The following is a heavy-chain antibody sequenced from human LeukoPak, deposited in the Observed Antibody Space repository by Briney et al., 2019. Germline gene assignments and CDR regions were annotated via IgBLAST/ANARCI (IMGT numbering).Heavy chain of an antibody. CDR2: INHSGST. CDR3: ANFPAPRYCSGGSCPG. Sequence: PSETLSLTCAVYGGSFSDYYWSWIRQPPGKGLEWIGEINHSGSTNYNPSLKSRVTISVDTSKNQFSLKLSSVTAADTAVYYCANFPAPRYCSGGSCPGWGQGTLVTVSS. CDR1: GGSFSDYY. V-gene: IGHV4-34*01. D-gene: IGHD2-15*01. J-gene: IGHJ4*02.